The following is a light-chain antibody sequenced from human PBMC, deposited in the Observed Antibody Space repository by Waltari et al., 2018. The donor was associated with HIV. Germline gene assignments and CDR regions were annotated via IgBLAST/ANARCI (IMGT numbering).Light chain of an antibody. CDR2: AAS. CDR3: QQYAGSYT. V-gene: IGKV3-20*01. J-gene: IGKJ2*01. CDR1: QSVSNKY. Sequence: EIVLTQSPGTLSLSPVERATLSCRASQSVSNKYLVWYQQKPGQAPRLLIYAASSRATGIPDRFSGSGSGTDFTLTISRLEPEDFAVYYCQQYAGSYTFGQGTKLEIK.